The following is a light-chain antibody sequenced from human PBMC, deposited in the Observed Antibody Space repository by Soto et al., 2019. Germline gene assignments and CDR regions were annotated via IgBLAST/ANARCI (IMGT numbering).Light chain of an antibody. CDR1: SSNIGNNY. CDR3: GTWDSSLSAGGV. Sequence: QAVVTQPPSVSAAPGQKVTISCSGSSSNIGNNYVSWYQQLPGTAPKLLIYDNNKRPSGIPDRFSGSKSGTSATLGITGLQTGDEAEYYCGTWDSSLSAGGVFGGGTKVTVL. V-gene: IGLV1-51*01. CDR2: DNN. J-gene: IGLJ2*01.